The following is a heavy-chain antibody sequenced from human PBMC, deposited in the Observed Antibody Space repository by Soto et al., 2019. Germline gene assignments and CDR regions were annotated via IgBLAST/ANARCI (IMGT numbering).Heavy chain of an antibody. D-gene: IGHD2-15*01. V-gene: IGHV4-30-2*01. Sequence: SETQSLTCAVSGGSISSGGYSWSWIRQPPGKGLEWIGYIYHSGSTYYNPSLKSRVTISVDRSKNQFSLKLSSVTAADTAVYYCARHTPAISISDHWGQGTLVTVSS. J-gene: IGHJ4*02. CDR3: ARHTPAISISDH. CDR2: IYHSGST. CDR1: GGSISSGGYS.